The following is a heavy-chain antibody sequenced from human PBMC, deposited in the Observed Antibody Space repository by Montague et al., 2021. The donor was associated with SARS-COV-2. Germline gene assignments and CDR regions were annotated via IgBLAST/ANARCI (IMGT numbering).Heavy chain of an antibody. V-gene: IGHV3-23*01. CDR2: ISGSGSGT. CDR3: AKIPAYQLKLLDDDYGTDV. Sequence: SLRLSCAASGFTFTDYGMTWVRQAPGKGLEWVSGISGSGSGTNYADSVKGRFITSRDNSKSTLYLQLNSVRADDTAVYYCAKIPAYQLKLLDDDYGTDVWGQGTTVTVSS. D-gene: IGHD2-15*01. J-gene: IGHJ6*02. CDR1: GFTFTDYG.